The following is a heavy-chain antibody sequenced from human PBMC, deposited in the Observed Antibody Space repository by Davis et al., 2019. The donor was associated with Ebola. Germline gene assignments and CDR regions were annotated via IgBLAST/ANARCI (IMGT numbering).Heavy chain of an antibody. D-gene: IGHD3-10*01. Sequence: PGGSLRLSCAASGFTFSGSAMHWVRQASGKGLEWVGRIRSKANSYATAYAASVKGRFTISRDDSKNTAYLQMNSLKTEDTAVYYCTRDHYDFWSGDYGSGSYYNYWGQGTLVTVSS. V-gene: IGHV3-73*01. CDR1: GFTFSGSA. J-gene: IGHJ4*02. CDR2: IRSKANSYAT. CDR3: TRDHYDFWSGDYGSGSYYNY.